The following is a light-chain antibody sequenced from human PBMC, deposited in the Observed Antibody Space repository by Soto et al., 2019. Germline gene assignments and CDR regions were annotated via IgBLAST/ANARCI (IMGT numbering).Light chain of an antibody. Sequence: DGVMTQSPLSLPVTLGQPASISCRSSQSLVYSDGSTYLNWFQQRSGQSPRRLIYKVSNRDSGVPDTFRRSESGATFTLHISRVEAEDVGVYYYMQGTHWPRTLGQGTNVEI. CDR2: KVS. V-gene: IGKV2-30*01. CDR3: MQGTHWPRT. CDR1: QSLVYSDGSTY. J-gene: IGKJ1*01.